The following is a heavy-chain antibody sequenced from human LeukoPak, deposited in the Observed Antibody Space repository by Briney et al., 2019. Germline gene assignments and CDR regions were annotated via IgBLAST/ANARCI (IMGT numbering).Heavy chain of an antibody. D-gene: IGHD2/OR15-2a*01. Sequence: SETLSLTCTVSGGSISSHYWSWIRQPLGKGLEWIGYIYYSGSTNYNPSLKSRVTISVDTSKNQFSLKLSSVTAADTAVYYCARDHPRMNWFDPWGQGTLVTVSS. CDR2: IYYSGST. V-gene: IGHV4-59*11. J-gene: IGHJ5*02. CDR1: GGSISSHY. CDR3: ARDHPRMNWFDP.